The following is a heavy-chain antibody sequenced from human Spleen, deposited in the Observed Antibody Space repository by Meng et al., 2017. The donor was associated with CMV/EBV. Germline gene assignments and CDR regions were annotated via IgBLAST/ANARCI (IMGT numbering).Heavy chain of an antibody. Sequence: ESLKISCAASGFTFSSYAMNWVRQAPGKGLEWVSAISGSGGSVDSTYYADSVKGRLTISRDNSKNTLYLQMNSLRAEDTAVYYCARDTPYYDFWSGYYAVWFDPWGQGTLVTVSS. V-gene: IGHV3-23*01. D-gene: IGHD3-3*01. CDR2: ISGSGGSVDST. CDR3: ARDTPYYDFWSGYYAVWFDP. CDR1: GFTFSSYA. J-gene: IGHJ5*02.